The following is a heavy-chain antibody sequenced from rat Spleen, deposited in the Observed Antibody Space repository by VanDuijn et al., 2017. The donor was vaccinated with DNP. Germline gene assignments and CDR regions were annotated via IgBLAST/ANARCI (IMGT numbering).Heavy chain of an antibody. CDR1: GYSITSNY. D-gene: IGHD1-2*01. CDR3: ARYYYYSSYIYYFDY. Sequence: EVQLQESGPGLVKPSQSLSLTCSVTGYSITSNYWGWIRKFPGNTMAWIGHISYSGSTRYNPSLKSRISITRDTSKNQFFLQLNSVTTEDTATYYCARYYYYSSYIYYFDYWGQGVMVTVSS. CDR2: ISYSGST. V-gene: IGHV3-1*01. J-gene: IGHJ2*01.